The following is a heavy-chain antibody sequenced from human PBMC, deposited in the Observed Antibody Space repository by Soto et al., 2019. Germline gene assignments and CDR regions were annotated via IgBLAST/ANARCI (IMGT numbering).Heavy chain of an antibody. V-gene: IGHV4-31*03. Sequence: SETLSLTCTVSGGSISSGDYYWSWIRQHPGKGLEWIGYIYYSGSTYYNPSLKSRVTISVDTSKNQFSLKLSSVTAADTAVYYCARDPHYYDSSGSSASWGQGTLVTVSS. CDR2: IYYSGST. J-gene: IGHJ5*02. CDR3: ARDPHYYDSSGSSAS. CDR1: GGSISSGDYY. D-gene: IGHD3-22*01.